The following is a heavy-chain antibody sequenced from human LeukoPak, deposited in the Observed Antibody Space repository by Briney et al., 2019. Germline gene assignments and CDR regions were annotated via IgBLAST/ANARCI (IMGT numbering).Heavy chain of an antibody. J-gene: IGHJ4*02. D-gene: IGHD5-18*01. Sequence: SETLSLTCGVSGGSFSGSYWGWIRQPPGKGLEWIGSIYYSGTTFYNPSLKSRVTISVDTSKNQFSLKVSSVTAADTAVYYCATTYSYTSGGYDDWGQGTLVTVSS. CDR1: GGSFSGSY. CDR3: ATTYSYTSGGYDD. CDR2: IYYSGTT. V-gene: IGHV4-59*05.